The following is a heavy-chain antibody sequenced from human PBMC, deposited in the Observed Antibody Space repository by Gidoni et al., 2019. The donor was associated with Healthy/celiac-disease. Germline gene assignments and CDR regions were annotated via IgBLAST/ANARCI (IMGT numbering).Heavy chain of an antibody. Sequence: QLQLQESGPGLVKPSETLSLTCTVSGGSISSSSYYWGWIRQPPGKGLEWIGSIYYSGSTYYNPSLKSRVTISVDTSKNQFSLKLSSVTAADTAVYYCARQAWLRFTDYYYYMDVWGKETTVTVSS. CDR1: GGSISSSSYY. J-gene: IGHJ6*03. CDR2: IYYSGST. CDR3: ARQAWLRFTDYYYYMDV. D-gene: IGHD5-12*01. V-gene: IGHV4-39*01.